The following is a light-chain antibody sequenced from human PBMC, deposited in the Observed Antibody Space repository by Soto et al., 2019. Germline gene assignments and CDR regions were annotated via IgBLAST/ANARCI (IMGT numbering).Light chain of an antibody. J-gene: IGKJ4*01. CDR1: ESVSSHY. V-gene: IGKV3-20*01. CDR3: QKYGSSVT. Sequence: EIVLTQSPGTLSLSPGERATLSCRASESVSSHYIGWYQQRRGQAPRLRIYGTGNRAPGIPDRFSGDGAVTYFTLTITRLEPEVFAVYYCQKYGSSVTFGGGTKVEIK. CDR2: GTG.